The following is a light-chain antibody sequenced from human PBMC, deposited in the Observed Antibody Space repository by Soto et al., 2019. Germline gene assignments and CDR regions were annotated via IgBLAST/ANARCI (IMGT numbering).Light chain of an antibody. CDR3: HHYHNWPMT. Sequence: EIVMTQSPATLSVSPGETATLSCRASQSVYNNLAWYQQRPGQAPRLLIFDASNRATGIPARFSGSGSGTEFTLTISSLQSEDFAVYYCHHYHNWPMTFGQGTRLEIK. CDR2: DAS. J-gene: IGKJ5*01. CDR1: QSVYNN. V-gene: IGKV3D-15*01.